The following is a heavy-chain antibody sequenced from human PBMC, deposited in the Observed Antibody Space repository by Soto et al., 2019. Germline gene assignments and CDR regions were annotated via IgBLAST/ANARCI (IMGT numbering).Heavy chain of an antibody. CDR2: IHYSGTT. J-gene: IGHJ4*02. Sequence: QVQLQESGPGLVKPSQTLSLTCTVSGDSISSDDYYWNWIRQHPGKGLEWIGYIHYSGTTDYTPSLKRRVTIAVDTSKSLFSLKLRSVTAANTAVYYCARQRQGLSPVDYWGQGTLVTVSS. CDR1: GDSISSDDYY. V-gene: IGHV4-31*03. D-gene: IGHD6-19*01. CDR3: ARQRQGLSPVDY.